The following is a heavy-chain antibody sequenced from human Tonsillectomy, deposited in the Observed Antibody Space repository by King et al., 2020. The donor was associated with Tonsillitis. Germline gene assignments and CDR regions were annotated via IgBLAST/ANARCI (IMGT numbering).Heavy chain of an antibody. CDR1: GGSFSGYY. D-gene: IGHD6-13*01. CDR2: INHSGRA. CDR3: ARGYYLGYSPRTHWFDP. Sequence: VQLQQWGAGLLKPSETLSLTCAVYGGSFSGYYWSWILQPPGKGLEWIGEINHSGRANQNLSLTSRVTVSVDTSKNQFSLKLYSVTAAETAVYYCARGYYLGYSPRTHWFDPWGQGTLVTVSS. V-gene: IGHV4-34*01. J-gene: IGHJ5*02.